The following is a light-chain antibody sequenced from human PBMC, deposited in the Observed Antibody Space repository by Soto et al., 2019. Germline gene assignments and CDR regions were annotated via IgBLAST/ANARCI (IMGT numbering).Light chain of an antibody. Sequence: ETVMTQSPATLSASPGESATLSCRASQSVNSDLAWYQQIPGQAPRLLIYSASTGATGGPARFSGSGSGTEFTRTISSLQSEDFAIYYCPQYNNWPLTFGGGTKVEI. J-gene: IGKJ4*01. V-gene: IGKV3-15*01. CDR1: QSVNSD. CDR3: PQYNNWPLT. CDR2: SAS.